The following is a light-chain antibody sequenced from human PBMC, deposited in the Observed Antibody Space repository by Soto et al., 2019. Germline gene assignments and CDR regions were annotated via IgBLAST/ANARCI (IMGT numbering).Light chain of an antibody. V-gene: IGKV1-5*01. CDR1: QSVSNW. CDR3: QQYDSYSWT. Sequence: DIPMTQSPSTLSASVGERVTITCRASQSVSNWLDWYQQKPGKAPNLLIYDVSSLESGVPSRFSDSGSGTEFIITISSLQPDAFATYYGQQYDSYSWTFGQGTKVEMK. CDR2: DVS. J-gene: IGKJ1*01.